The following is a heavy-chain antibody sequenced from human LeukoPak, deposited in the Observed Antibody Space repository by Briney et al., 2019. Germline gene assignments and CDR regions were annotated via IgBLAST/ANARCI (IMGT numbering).Heavy chain of an antibody. CDR2: ISSSSSYI. CDR1: GFTFSSYS. D-gene: IGHD5-24*01. CDR3: AREWHDAFDI. V-gene: IGHV3-21*01. J-gene: IGHJ3*02. Sequence: AGGSLRLSCAASGFTFSSYSMNWVRQAPGKGLEWVSSISSSSSYIYYADSVKGRFTISRDNAKNSLYLQMNSLRAEDTAVYYCAREWHDAFDIWGQGTMVTVSS.